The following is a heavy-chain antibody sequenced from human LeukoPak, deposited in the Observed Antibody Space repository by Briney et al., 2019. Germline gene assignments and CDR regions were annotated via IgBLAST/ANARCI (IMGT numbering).Heavy chain of an antibody. Sequence: ASVTVSCKTSGYTFTDYFMHWVRQAPGQGLEWMGWISPEGGDTHYAQRFQGRVTMTGDTSISTAYMELTSLSSDDTAVYYCARNYGHNSKYFDFWGQGTLLTVSS. V-gene: IGHV1-2*02. J-gene: IGHJ4*02. D-gene: IGHD4-17*01. CDR1: GYTFTDYF. CDR2: ISPEGGDT. CDR3: ARNYGHNSKYFDF.